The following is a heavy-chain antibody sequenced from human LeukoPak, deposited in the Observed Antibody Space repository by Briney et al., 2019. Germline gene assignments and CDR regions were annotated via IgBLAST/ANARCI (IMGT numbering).Heavy chain of an antibody. J-gene: IGHJ4*02. D-gene: IGHD1-26*01. V-gene: IGHV1-18*01. CDR3: ARDPQALVGATIDY. CDR2: ISAYNGNT. Sequence: ASVKVSCKASGYTFTSYAMHWVRQAPGQRLEWMGWISAYNGNTNYAQKLQGRVTMTTDTSTSTAYMELRSLRSDDTAVYYCARDPQALVGATIDYWGQGTLVTVSS. CDR1: GYTFTSYA.